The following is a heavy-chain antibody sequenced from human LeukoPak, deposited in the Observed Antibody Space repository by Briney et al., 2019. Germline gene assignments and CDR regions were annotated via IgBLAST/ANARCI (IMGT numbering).Heavy chain of an antibody. CDR1: GFTFSSYA. Sequence: PGGSLRLSCAASGFTFSSYAMSWVRQAPGKGLEWVSAISGSGGSTYYAHSVKGRFTISRDNSKNTLYLQMNSLRAEDTAVYYCAKLHYYDSSGYPYDAFDIWGQGTMVTVSS. CDR3: AKLHYYDSSGYPYDAFDI. CDR2: ISGSGGST. D-gene: IGHD3-22*01. J-gene: IGHJ3*02. V-gene: IGHV3-23*01.